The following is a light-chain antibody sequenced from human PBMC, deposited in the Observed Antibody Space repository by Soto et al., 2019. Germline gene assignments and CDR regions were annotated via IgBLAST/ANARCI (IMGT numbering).Light chain of an antibody. Sequence: EIVWTQTPYTLSRSPGERASLSCMASQSVSSTYLAWYQQRPGQTPKLLIYEASTRATGIPDRFSGSGSGTDFTLTISSLEPEDFAVYYCQQLNILPLVTFC. V-gene: IGKV3D-20*02. CDR2: EAS. CDR3: QQLNILPLVT. J-gene: IGKJ5*01. CDR1: QSVSSTY.